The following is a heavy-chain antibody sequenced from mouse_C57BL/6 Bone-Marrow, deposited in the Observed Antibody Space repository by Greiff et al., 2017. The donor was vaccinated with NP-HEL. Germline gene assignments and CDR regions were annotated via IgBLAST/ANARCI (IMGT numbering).Heavy chain of an antibody. CDR1: GYAFSSSW. Sequence: LVEPGASVKIPCKASGYAFSSSWMNWVKQRPGKGLEWIGRIYPGDGDTNYNGKFKGKATLTADKSSSTAYMQLSSLTSEDSAVYFCARSTMVTDYYAMDYWGQGTSVTVSS. D-gene: IGHD2-2*01. V-gene: IGHV1-82*01. CDR3: ARSTMVTDYYAMDY. J-gene: IGHJ4*01. CDR2: IYPGDGDT.